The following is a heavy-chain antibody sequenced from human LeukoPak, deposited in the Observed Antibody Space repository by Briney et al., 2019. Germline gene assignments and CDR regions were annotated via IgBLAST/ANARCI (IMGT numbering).Heavy chain of an antibody. V-gene: IGHV3-23*01. J-gene: IGHJ4*02. Sequence: PGGSLRLSCAASGFTFSSYAMSWVRQAPGKGLEWVSAISGSGGSTYYADSVKGRFTISRDNSKNTLYLQMNSLGAEDTAVYYCAKDLGGDGYRGSYWGQGTLVTVSS. D-gene: IGHD5-24*01. CDR3: AKDLGGDGYRGSY. CDR1: GFTFSSYA. CDR2: ISGSGGST.